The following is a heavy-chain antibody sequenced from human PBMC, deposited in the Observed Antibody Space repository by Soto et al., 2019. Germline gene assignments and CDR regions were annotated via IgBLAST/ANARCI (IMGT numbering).Heavy chain of an antibody. CDR1: GFTVSSHA. CDR3: AKGNWFHAFDI. Sequence: PGGSLRLSCEGSGFTVSSHAVTWIRQAPGKGPEWVSTITADGGTYYADSVKGRFTISRDNSKNTLYLQMNSLRAEDTAVYYCAKGNWFHAFDIWGQGTMVTVSS. V-gene: IGHV3-23*01. D-gene: IGHD3-9*01. J-gene: IGHJ3*02. CDR2: ITADGGT.